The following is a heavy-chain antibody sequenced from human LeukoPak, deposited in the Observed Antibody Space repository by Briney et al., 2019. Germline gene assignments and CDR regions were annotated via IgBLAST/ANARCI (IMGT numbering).Heavy chain of an antibody. D-gene: IGHD2-2*01. CDR1: GGSFSGYY. V-gene: IGHV4-34*01. Sequence: SETLPLTCAVYGGSFSGYYWSWIRQPPGKGLEWIGEINHSGSTNYNPSLKSRVTISVDTSKNLFSLKLSSVTAADTAVYHCARGRGTSTFDYWGQGTLVTVSS. J-gene: IGHJ4*02. CDR3: ARGRGTSTFDY. CDR2: INHSGST.